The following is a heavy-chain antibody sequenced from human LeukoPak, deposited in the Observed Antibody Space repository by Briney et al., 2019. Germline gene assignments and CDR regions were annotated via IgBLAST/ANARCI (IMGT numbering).Heavy chain of an antibody. CDR2: IYYSGST. V-gene: IGHV4-61*10. Sequence: SSETLSLTCTVSGGSISSGSYYWSWIRQPAGKGLEWIGYIYYSGSTNYNPSLKSRVTISVDTSKNQFSLKLNSVTAADTAVYYCARHGHSSGHVGDWFDPWGQGTLDTVSS. CDR3: ARHGHSSGHVGDWFDP. CDR1: GGSISSGSYY. J-gene: IGHJ5*02. D-gene: IGHD6-19*01.